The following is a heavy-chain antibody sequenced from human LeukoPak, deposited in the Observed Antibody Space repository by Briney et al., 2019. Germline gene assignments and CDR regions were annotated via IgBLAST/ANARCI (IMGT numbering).Heavy chain of an antibody. Sequence: SVKVSCKPSGVTFSSYPISWVRQAPGQSLVWMGDIIPVFGIVNYAQKFQGRVTITADKSTSTAYMELSSLRSEDTAVYYCARVTVAGPGTFDIWGQGTMVTVSS. D-gene: IGHD6-19*01. CDR3: ARVTVAGPGTFDI. CDR2: IIPVFGIV. J-gene: IGHJ3*02. V-gene: IGHV1-69*10. CDR1: GVTFSSYP.